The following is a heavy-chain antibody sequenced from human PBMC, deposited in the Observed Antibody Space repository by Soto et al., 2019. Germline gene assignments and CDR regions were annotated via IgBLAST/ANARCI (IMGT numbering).Heavy chain of an antibody. CDR3: EKVRENDGDPHLAYYYDGMDV. D-gene: IGHD1-1*01. J-gene: IGHJ6*02. V-gene: IGHV1-46*01. CDR1: GYDVTRYY. CDR2: INPTGGGRT. Sequence: AASVKVSCKASGYDVTRYYIHWVRQGPGQGLEWMGIINPTGGGRTKYAQKFQGRVTVTSDRSTSTVYMELTSLRSDDTAVYYREKVRENDGDPHLAYYYDGMDVWGQGPTVTVSS.